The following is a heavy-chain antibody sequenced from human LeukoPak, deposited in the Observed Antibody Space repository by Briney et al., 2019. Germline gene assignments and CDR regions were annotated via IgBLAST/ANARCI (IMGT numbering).Heavy chain of an antibody. CDR3: AKDIMH. CDR2: INHNGNVN. V-gene: IGHV3-7*03. D-gene: IGHD1-14*01. Sequence: GGSLRLSCAASGFTFSSYWMNWARQAPGKGLEWVASINHNGNVNYYVDSVKGRFTISRDNSKNTLYLQMNSLRAEDTAVYYCAKDIMHWGQGTLVTVSS. CDR1: GFTFSSYW. J-gene: IGHJ4*02.